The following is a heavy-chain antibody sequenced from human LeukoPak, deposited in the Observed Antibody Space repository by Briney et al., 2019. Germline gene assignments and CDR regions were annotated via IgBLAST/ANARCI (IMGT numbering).Heavy chain of an antibody. CDR2: ISYNGSNK. D-gene: IGHD6-19*01. CDR1: GFTFSSYA. V-gene: IGHV3-30*04. Sequence: GGSLRLSCAASGFTFSSYAMHWVRQAPGKGLEWVAVISYNGSNKKYADSVKGRFTNSRDNSKNTLYLQMNSLRTEDTAVYYCARGSPRFSSGCQGGDYWGQGTLVTVSS. CDR3: ARGSPRFSSGCQGGDY. J-gene: IGHJ4*02.